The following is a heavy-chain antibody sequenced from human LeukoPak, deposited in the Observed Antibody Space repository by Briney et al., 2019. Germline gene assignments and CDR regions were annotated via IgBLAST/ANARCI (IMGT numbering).Heavy chain of an antibody. J-gene: IGHJ4*02. CDR2: IYYSGST. D-gene: IGHD6-19*01. V-gene: IGHV4-39*01. CDR1: GGSISSYY. Sequence: PSETLSLTCTVSGGSISSYYWSWIRQPPGKGLEWIGSIYYSGSTYYNPSLKSRVTISVDTSKNQFSLKLSSVTAADTAVYYCARLHASGWTYYFDYWGQGTLVTVSS. CDR3: ARLHASGWTYYFDY.